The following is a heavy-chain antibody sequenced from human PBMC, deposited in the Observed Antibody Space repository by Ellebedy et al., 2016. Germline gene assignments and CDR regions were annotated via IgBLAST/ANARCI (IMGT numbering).Heavy chain of an antibody. J-gene: IGHJ4*02. CDR3: AKHDQWLIRLAS. CDR1: GGSISGNYY. CDR2: FYYGADT. V-gene: IGHV4-39*01. Sequence: SETLSLTXTVSGGSISGNYYWAWVRQPPGKGLEWLLSFYYGADTYYNSSLKSRVTISVDTSKNQFSLNLRSVTAADTAVYYCAKHDQWLIRLASWGQGNLVTVAS. D-gene: IGHD6-19*01.